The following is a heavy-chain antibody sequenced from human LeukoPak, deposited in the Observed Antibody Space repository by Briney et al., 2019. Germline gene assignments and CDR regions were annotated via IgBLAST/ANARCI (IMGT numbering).Heavy chain of an antibody. CDR1: GGSISSGDYY. J-gene: IGHJ4*02. Sequence: SEILSLTCTVSGGSISSGDYYWSWIRQPPGKGLEWIGYIYYSGSTYYNPSLKSRVTISVDTSKNQFSLKLSSVTAADTAVYYCARVLGGYSGYEIDYWGQGTLVTVSS. D-gene: IGHD5-12*01. CDR2: IYYSGST. V-gene: IGHV4-30-4*01. CDR3: ARVLGGYSGYEIDY.